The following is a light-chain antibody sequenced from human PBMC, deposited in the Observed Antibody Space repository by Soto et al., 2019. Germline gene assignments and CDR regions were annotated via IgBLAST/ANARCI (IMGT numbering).Light chain of an antibody. CDR3: SSYTTSSPCV. Sequence: QSALTQPASVSGSPGQSITISCTGTSSDVGGYNYVSWYQQHPGKAPKLMMYEVSNRPSGVSNRFSGSKSGNTASLTISGLQAEDEADYYCSSYTTSSPCVFGTGTKLTVL. CDR1: SSDVGGYNY. J-gene: IGLJ1*01. CDR2: EVS. V-gene: IGLV2-14*01.